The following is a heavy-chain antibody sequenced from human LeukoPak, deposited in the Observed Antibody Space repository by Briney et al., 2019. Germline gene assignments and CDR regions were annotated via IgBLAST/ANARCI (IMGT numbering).Heavy chain of an antibody. Sequence: SETPSLTCTVSGGSISSYYWSWIRQPPGKGLEWIGYIYNSGSTNYNPSLKSRVTFSVDTSKNQFSLKLTSVTAADTGVYYCARGGNWLDPWGQGTLVTVSS. CDR2: IYNSGST. CDR3: ARGGNWLDP. D-gene: IGHD3-10*01. V-gene: IGHV4-59*01. J-gene: IGHJ5*02. CDR1: GGSISSYY.